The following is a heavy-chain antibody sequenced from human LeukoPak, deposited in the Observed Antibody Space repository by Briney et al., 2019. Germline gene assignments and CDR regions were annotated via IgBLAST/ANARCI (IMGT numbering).Heavy chain of an antibody. Sequence: GGSLRLSCAASGFTFSSYGMHWVRQAPGKGLECVAVVSYDGSNKYYADSVKGRFTISRDNSKNTLYLQMNSLRAEDTAVYYCAKDLLYDSSGYYGPPFDYWGQGTLVTVSS. CDR1: GFTFSSYG. V-gene: IGHV3-30*18. J-gene: IGHJ4*02. CDR2: VSYDGSNK. CDR3: AKDLLYDSSGYYGPPFDY. D-gene: IGHD3-22*01.